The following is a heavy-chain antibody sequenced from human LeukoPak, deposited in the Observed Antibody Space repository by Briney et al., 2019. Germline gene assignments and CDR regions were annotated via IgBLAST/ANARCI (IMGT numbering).Heavy chain of an antibody. CDR2: INPSGGST. V-gene: IGHV1-46*01. CDR1: GYTFTSYY. CDR3: ARGMLWFGEPYFDY. J-gene: IGHJ4*02. Sequence: ASVKVSCKASGYTFTSYYMHWVRQAPGQGLEWMGIINPSGGSTSYAQKFQGRVTMTTDTSTSTAYMELRSLRSDDTAVYYCARGMLWFGEPYFDYWGQGTLVTVSS. D-gene: IGHD3-10*01.